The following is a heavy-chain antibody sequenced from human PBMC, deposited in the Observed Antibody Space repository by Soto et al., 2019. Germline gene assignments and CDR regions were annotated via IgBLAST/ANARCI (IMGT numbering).Heavy chain of an antibody. J-gene: IGHJ6*02. V-gene: IGHV1-69*12. CDR2: IIPVFGTP. CDR3: ARGDATKIVVTTYYAMDV. D-gene: IGHD3-22*01. CDR1: GGSLSTFG. Sequence: QVQLVQSGAEVKKPGSSVKVSCTASGGSLSTFGISWVRQAPGQGLEWMGAIIPVFGTPNYAQKFHDRVTINADESTTTVYMEVRSLTSEDTAVYYCARGDATKIVVTTYYAMDVWGQGTTVTVSS.